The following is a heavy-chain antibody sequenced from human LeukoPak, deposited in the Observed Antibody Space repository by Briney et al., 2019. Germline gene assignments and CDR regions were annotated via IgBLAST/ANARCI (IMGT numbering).Heavy chain of an antibody. D-gene: IGHD5-12*01. J-gene: IGHJ3*02. Sequence: SQTLSLTCTVSGGSISSGGFYWGWIRQRPGNLEWIGYIYYSGSTYYNPSLKSRVTISVDTSKNQFSLKLSSVTAADTAIYYCASTSVGYYAFDIWGQGTMVTVSS. CDR3: ASTSVGYYAFDI. CDR2: IYYSGST. CDR1: GGSISSGGFY. V-gene: IGHV4-31*03.